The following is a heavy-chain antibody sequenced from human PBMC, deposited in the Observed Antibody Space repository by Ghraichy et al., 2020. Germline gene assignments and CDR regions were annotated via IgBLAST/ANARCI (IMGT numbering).Heavy chain of an antibody. J-gene: IGHJ3*02. D-gene: IGHD1-26*01. CDR2: IRSKANSYAT. V-gene: IGHV3-73*01. Sequence: ARRGVRQASGKGLEWVGRIRSKANSYATAYAASVKGRFTISRDDSKNTAYLQMNSLKTEDTAVYYCTRHVSGSYWGDAFDIWGQGTMVTVSS. CDR1: A. CDR3: TRHVSGSYWGDAFDI.